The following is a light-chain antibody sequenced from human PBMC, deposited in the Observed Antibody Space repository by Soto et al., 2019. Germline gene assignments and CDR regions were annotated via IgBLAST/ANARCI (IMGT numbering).Light chain of an antibody. V-gene: IGKV3-11*01. Sequence: EIVLTQSPATLSSPPGEIATLSCRVSQSVSSNLAWYQQRRGQAPRLLIYDASNRATGIPARFSVSGSGTDFTLTSSSLEPEDFAVYYWQQRDNWPPTFGQVTEVEIK. J-gene: IGKJ1*01. CDR2: DAS. CDR1: QSVSSN. CDR3: QQRDNWPPT.